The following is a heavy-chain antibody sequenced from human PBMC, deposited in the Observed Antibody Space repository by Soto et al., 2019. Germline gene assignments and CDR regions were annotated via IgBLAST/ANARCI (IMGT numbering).Heavy chain of an antibody. Sequence: GSLRLSFAASGFTFGIYAMSWVRQAPGKGLEWVSSISGSGGSIYYAHSVKGRFTISRDKTKNTLDLQMNSLRAEDTAVYHCARVAPEYSSTPRRFDFWGQGTLVTVSS. V-gene: IGHV3-23*01. CDR2: ISGSGGSI. CDR1: GFTFGIYA. J-gene: IGHJ4*02. D-gene: IGHD6-13*01. CDR3: ARVAPEYSSTPRRFDF.